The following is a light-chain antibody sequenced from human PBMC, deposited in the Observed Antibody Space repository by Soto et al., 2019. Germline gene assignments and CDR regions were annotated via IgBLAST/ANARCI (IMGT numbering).Light chain of an antibody. CDR2: GSS. V-gene: IGKV3-20*01. Sequence: EVVLTQSPGTLSLSPGERATLSCRASQSISNNYFAWYQQKPGQAPRLLIFGSSDRATGIPDRFSGSGSGTDFTLTISRLEPEDFAVYYWQQYGSSPPYTFGQGIKLEIK. CDR3: QQYGSSPPYT. J-gene: IGKJ2*01. CDR1: QSISNNY.